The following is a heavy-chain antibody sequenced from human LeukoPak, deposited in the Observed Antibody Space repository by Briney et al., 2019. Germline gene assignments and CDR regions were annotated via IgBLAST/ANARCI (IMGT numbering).Heavy chain of an antibody. CDR3: ARDAERAADY. Sequence: ASVKVSCKASGYTFTGHFMHWVRQAPGQGLEWMGWINPNSGGTDYAQKFQGRVTMTRDTSFSTAYMELSSLRSDDSAVYYCARDAERAADYRGQGTLVTVSS. D-gene: IGHD1-14*01. CDR2: INPNSGGT. V-gene: IGHV1-2*02. J-gene: IGHJ4*02. CDR1: GYTFTGHF.